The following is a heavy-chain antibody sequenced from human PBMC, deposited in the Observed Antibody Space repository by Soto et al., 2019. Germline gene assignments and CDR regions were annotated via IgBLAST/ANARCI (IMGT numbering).Heavy chain of an antibody. V-gene: IGHV4-30-4*01. CDR3: ARDVLAAAGHSSYYFDY. J-gene: IGHJ4*02. D-gene: IGHD6-13*01. CDR2: IYYSGST. Sequence: LSLTCTFSCGSISLGDYYWIWIRQPPGKGLEWIVYIYYSGSTYYNPSLKSRFTISVDTSKNQFSLKLSSVTAADTAVYYCARDVLAAAGHSSYYFDYWGQGTMVTVSS. CDR1: CGSISLGDYY.